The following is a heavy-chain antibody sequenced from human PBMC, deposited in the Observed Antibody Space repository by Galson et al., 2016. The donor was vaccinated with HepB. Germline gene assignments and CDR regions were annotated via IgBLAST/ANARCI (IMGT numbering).Heavy chain of an antibody. CDR1: GFTFRSYG. D-gene: IGHD3/OR15-3a*01. J-gene: IGHJ6*02. Sequence: SLRLSCAVSGFTFRSYGMHWVRQAPGKGLEWVAVISYDGSDKYYADSVKGRFTISRDNSKKTLYLQMNSLRGEDTAVYYCAKDLTLRSLAWLPGFYYHYGMDVWGQGTTVTVSS. CDR2: ISYDGSDK. V-gene: IGHV3-30*18. CDR3: AKDLTLRSLAWLPGFYYHYGMDV.